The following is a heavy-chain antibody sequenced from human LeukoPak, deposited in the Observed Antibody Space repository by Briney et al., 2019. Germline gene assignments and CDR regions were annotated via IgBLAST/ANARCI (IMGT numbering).Heavy chain of an antibody. Sequence: GGSLRLSCAASGFTFSSYGMHWVRQAPGKGLEWVAIIWYDGSNKYYADSVKGRFTISRDNSKNTLYLQMNSLRAEDTAVYYCARDSSVSSWFDPWGQGTLVTVSP. CDR1: GFTFSSYG. D-gene: IGHD3-22*01. CDR3: ARDSSVSSWFDP. J-gene: IGHJ5*02. CDR2: IWYDGSNK. V-gene: IGHV3-33*01.